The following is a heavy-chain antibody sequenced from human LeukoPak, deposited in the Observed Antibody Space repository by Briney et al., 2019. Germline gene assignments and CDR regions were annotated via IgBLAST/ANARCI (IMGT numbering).Heavy chain of an antibody. D-gene: IGHD2-2*02. CDR2: LYSGGFT. CDR1: GFTVSTNY. J-gene: IGHJ4*02. CDR3: ARIIVVVPSAIPDYGDYYFHY. V-gene: IGHV3-66*02. Sequence: PGGSLRLSCAASGFTVSTNYMNWVCQASGKGLEWVSVLYSGGFTYYADSVKGRFSISRDSSKNTLYLQMDSLRAEDTAVYFCARIIVVVPSAIPDYGDYYFHYWGQGTLVTVSS.